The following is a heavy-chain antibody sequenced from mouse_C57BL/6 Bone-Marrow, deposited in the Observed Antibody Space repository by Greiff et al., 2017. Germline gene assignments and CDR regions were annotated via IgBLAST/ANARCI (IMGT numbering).Heavy chain of an antibody. V-gene: IGHV14-4*01. D-gene: IGHD1-1*01. Sequence: EVQLQQSGAELVRPGASVKLSCTASGFNIKDAYMHWVKQRPEQGLEWIGWIDPANGDTEYASKFQGKATITADTASNTAYLQLSSLTSEDTAVYYCTTDYYGSSSYDYAMDYWGQGTSVTVSS. CDR1: GFNIKDAY. CDR3: TTDYYGSSSYDYAMDY. CDR2: IDPANGDT. J-gene: IGHJ4*01.